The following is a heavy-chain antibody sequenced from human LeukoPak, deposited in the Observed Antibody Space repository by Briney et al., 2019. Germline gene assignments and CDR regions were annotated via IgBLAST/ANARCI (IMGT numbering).Heavy chain of an antibody. CDR1: GGTFSSYA. CDR3: AIDLTRVVPAANPDFDP. J-gene: IGHJ5*02. CDR2: IIPIFGIA. D-gene: IGHD2-2*01. Sequence: SVKVSCKASGGTFSSYAISWVRQAPGQGLEWMGRIIPIFGIANYAQKFLGRVTIPADKYTSPPYLDLSSLRSEDTAVYYCAIDLTRVVPAANPDFDPWGQGTLVTVSS. V-gene: IGHV1-69*04.